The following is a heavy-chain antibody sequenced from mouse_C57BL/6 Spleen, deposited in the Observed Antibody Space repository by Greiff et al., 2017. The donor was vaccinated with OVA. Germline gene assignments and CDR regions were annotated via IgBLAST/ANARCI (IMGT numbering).Heavy chain of an antibody. J-gene: IGHJ2*01. CDR1: GYTFTSYT. CDR2: INPSSGYT. CDR3: ARRRDLTGPFDY. V-gene: IGHV1-4*01. Sequence: VQLQQSGAELARPGASVKMSCKASGYTFTSYTMHWVKQRPGQGLEWIGYINPSSGYTKYNQKFKDKATLTADKSSSTAYMQLSSLTSEDSAVYYCARRRDLTGPFDYWGQGTTLTVSS. D-gene: IGHD4-1*01.